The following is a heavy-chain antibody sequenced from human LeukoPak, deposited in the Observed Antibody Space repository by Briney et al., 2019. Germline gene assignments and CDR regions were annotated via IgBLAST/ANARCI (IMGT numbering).Heavy chain of an antibody. CDR3: ARDPGAWRDGYKGPIDY. D-gene: IGHD5-24*01. Sequence: PGGSLRLSCAASGFTFSSYAMHWVRQAPGKGLEYVSAISSNGGSTYYANSVKGRFTISRDNSKSTLYLQMGSLRAEDMAVYYCARDPGAWRDGYKGPIDYWGQGTLVTVSS. CDR1: GFTFSSYA. J-gene: IGHJ4*02. CDR2: ISSNGGST. V-gene: IGHV3-64*01.